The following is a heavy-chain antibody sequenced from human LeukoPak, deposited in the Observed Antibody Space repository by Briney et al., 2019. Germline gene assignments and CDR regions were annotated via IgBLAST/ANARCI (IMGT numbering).Heavy chain of an antibody. D-gene: IGHD5-24*01. V-gene: IGHV4-4*02. J-gene: IGHJ4*02. CDR3: ARDNGYNYLLLF. Sequence: SGTLSLTCAVSGGSISSSNWWSWVRQPPGKGLEWIGEIYHSGSTNYNPSLKSRVTMSVDTSKNQFSLKLSSVTAADTAVYYCARDNGYNYLLLFWGQGTLVTVSS. CDR1: GGSISSSNW. CDR2: IYHSGST.